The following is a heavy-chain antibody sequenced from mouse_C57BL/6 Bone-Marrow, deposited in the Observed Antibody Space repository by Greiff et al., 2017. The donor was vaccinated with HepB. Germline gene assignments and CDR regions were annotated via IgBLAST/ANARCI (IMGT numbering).Heavy chain of an antibody. D-gene: IGHD1-1*01. CDR3: ARYITTVEADAMDY. V-gene: IGHV1-81*01. CDR2: IYPRSGNT. J-gene: IGHJ4*01. Sequence: QVQLQQSGAELARPGASVKLSCKASGYTFTSYGISWVKQRTGQGLEWIGEIYPRSGNTYYNEKFKGKATLTADKSTSTAYMELRSLTSEDSAVYVCARYITTVEADAMDYWGQGTSVTVSS. CDR1: GYTFTSYG.